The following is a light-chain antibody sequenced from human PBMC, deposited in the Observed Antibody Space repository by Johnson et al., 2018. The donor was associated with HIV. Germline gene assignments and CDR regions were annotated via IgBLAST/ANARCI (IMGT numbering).Light chain of an antibody. V-gene: IGLV1-51*01. CDR3: GTWHSALSGGGV. CDR2: DKN. Sequence: QAVLTQPPSVSAAPGQKVTISCSGSSSNIGNNYVSWYQQLPGTAPKLLIFDKNKRPSGIPDRFSGSKSGTSATLGITGLQTGDEADYYCGTWHSALSGGGVFGTGTRVTVL. J-gene: IGLJ1*01. CDR1: SSNIGNNY.